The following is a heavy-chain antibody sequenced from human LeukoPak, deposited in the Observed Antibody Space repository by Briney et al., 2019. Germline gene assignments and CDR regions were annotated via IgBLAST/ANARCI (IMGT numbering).Heavy chain of an antibody. D-gene: IGHD3-10*01. CDR2: ISGRGGST. CDR3: AAMVPYYYYGMDV. V-gene: IGHV3-23*01. Sequence: GGALRLSCAASGFTLSSYAMSWVRQAPGKGLEWVSAISGRGGSTYYADSVKGRFTISRDNSKNTPYLQMNSLRAEDTAVYYCAAMVPYYYYGMDVWGQGTTVTVSS. J-gene: IGHJ6*02. CDR1: GFTLSSYA.